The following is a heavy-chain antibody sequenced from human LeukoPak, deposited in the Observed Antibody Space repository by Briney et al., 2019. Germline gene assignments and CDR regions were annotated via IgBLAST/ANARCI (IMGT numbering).Heavy chain of an antibody. CDR2: ISSSGSTI. CDR3: AKGLYCSGTSCYTVPNWFDP. J-gene: IGHJ5*02. Sequence: GGSLRLSCAASGFTFSSYSMNWVRQAPGQGLEWVSYISSSGSTIYYADSVKGRFTISRDNAKNSLYLQMNSLRAEDTAVYYCAKGLYCSGTSCYTVPNWFDPWGQGTLVTVSS. D-gene: IGHD2-2*01. CDR1: GFTFSSYS. V-gene: IGHV3-48*04.